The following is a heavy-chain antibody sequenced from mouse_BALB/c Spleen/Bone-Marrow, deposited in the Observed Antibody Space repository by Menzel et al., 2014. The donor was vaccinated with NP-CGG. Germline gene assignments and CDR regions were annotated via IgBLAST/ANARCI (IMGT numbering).Heavy chain of an antibody. J-gene: IGHJ2*01. CDR2: ISGGGNYT. D-gene: IGHD2-2*01. CDR1: GFTFSSNG. Sequence: EVTLVESGGGLVKPGGSLKLSCAASGFTFSSNGMSWVRQTPEKRLEWVATISGGGNYTYYPDSVKGRFTISRDNAKNSLYLQMSSLRSEDTALYYCARNYYGYDGCFDYWGHGTTLTVSS. CDR3: ARNYYGYDGCFDY. V-gene: IGHV5-9-2*01.